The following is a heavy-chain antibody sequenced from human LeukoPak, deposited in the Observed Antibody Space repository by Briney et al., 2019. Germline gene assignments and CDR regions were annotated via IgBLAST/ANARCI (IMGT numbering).Heavy chain of an antibody. CDR1: GYSFTSYW. J-gene: IGHJ6*02. Sequence: GESLKISCQGSGYSFTSYWIGWVRQMPGKGLEWMGIIYPGDSDTRYSPSFQGQVTISADKSISTAYLQWSSLKASDTAMYYCARQGSSWSQGMDVWGQGTTVTVSS. CDR2: IYPGDSDT. V-gene: IGHV5-51*01. D-gene: IGHD6-13*01. CDR3: ARQGSSWSQGMDV.